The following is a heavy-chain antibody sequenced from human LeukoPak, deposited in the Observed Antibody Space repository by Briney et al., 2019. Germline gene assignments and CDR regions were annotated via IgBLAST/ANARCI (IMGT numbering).Heavy chain of an antibody. J-gene: IGHJ4*02. D-gene: IGHD5-24*01. Sequence: SETLSLTCTVSGGSISSSSYYWGWIRQPPGKGLEWIGSIYYSGSTYYNPSLKSRVTISVDTSKNQFSLKLSSVTAADTAVYYCARDLDGYNALDYWGQGTLVTVSS. CDR3: ARDLDGYNALDY. CDR2: IYYSGST. V-gene: IGHV4-39*07. CDR1: GGSISSSSYY.